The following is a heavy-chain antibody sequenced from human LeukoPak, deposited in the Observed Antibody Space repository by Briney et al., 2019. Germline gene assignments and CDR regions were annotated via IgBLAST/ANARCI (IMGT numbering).Heavy chain of an antibody. Sequence: GGSLRLSCAASGFTFSSYWMSWVRQAPGKGLEWVANIKQDGSEKYYVDSVKGRFTISRDNAKNSLYLQMNSLRAEDTAVYYCARAGGGPPANDAFDIWGQRTMVTVSS. CDR3: ARAGGGPPANDAFDI. CDR1: GFTFSSYW. CDR2: IKQDGSEK. D-gene: IGHD3-16*01. V-gene: IGHV3-7*01. J-gene: IGHJ3*02.